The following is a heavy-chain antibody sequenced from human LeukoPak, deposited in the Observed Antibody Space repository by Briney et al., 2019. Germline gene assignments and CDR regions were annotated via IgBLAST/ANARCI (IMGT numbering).Heavy chain of an antibody. D-gene: IGHD6-19*01. V-gene: IGHV1-3*01. CDR3: ARAHLIAVAGSYYYYYGMDG. CDR1: GYTFTSYA. CDR2: INAGNGNT. Sequence: ASVKVSCKASGYTFTSYAMHWVRQAPGQRLEWMGWINAGNGNTKYSQKFQGRVTITRDTSASTAYMELSSLRSEDTAVYYCARAHLIAVAGSYYYYYGMDGWGQGTTVTGSS. J-gene: IGHJ6*02.